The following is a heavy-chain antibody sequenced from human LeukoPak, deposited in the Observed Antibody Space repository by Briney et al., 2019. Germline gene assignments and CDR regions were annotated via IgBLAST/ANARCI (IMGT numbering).Heavy chain of an antibody. Sequence: GRSLRLSCAASGFTFSSYAMHWVRQAPGKGLEWVSVISYDGSNKYYADSVKGRFTISRDNSKTTLYLQMNSLRAEDTAVYYCASLDYDFWRYYYMDVWGKGTTVTVSS. D-gene: IGHD3-3*01. CDR2: ISYDGSNK. J-gene: IGHJ6*03. CDR1: GFTFSSYA. V-gene: IGHV3-30-3*01. CDR3: ASLDYDFWRYYYMDV.